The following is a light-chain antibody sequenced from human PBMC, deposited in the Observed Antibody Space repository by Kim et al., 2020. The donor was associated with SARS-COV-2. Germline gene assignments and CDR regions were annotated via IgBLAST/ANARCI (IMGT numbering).Light chain of an antibody. Sequence: VCPGERATLSCRASQSVSGNLAWFQHRPGQAPRVLIYGASTRATGIPARFSGSGSGTQFTLTISSLQSEDFADYYCQQYSDWPFTFGPGTKVDIK. V-gene: IGKV3D-15*01. J-gene: IGKJ3*01. CDR3: QQYSDWPFT. CDR1: QSVSGN. CDR2: GAS.